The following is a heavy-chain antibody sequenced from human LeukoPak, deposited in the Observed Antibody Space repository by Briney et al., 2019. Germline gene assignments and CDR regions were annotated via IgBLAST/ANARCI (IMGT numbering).Heavy chain of an antibody. CDR3: ARDFVTEGSGGYYYYGMDV. V-gene: IGHV4-4*07. D-gene: IGHD3-10*01. CDR1: GGSISSYY. CDR2: IYTSGST. Sequence: SETLSLTCTVSGGSISSYYWSWIRQPAGKGLEWIGRIYTSGSTNYNPSLKSRVTMSVDTSKNQFSLKLSSVTAADTAVYYCARDFVTEGSGGYYYYGMDVWGQGTTVTVSS. J-gene: IGHJ6*02.